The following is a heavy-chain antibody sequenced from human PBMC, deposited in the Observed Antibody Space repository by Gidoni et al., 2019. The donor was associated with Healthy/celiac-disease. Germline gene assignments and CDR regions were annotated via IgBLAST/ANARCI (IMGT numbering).Heavy chain of an antibody. CDR1: GFTFSRDA. V-gene: IGHV3-23*01. D-gene: IGHD3-10*01. CDR3: AKRPYGDYGMDV. Sequence: EVQLLESGGGLIQQGGSLRLSCLPAGFTFSRDAMSWVPQAPGKGLEWVSGTSRSNHNTNYADSVKGRFTISRDNSKNTLYLQMNSLRAEDTAVYYCAKRPYGDYGMDVWGQGTTVTVSS. CDR2: TSRSNHNT. J-gene: IGHJ6*02.